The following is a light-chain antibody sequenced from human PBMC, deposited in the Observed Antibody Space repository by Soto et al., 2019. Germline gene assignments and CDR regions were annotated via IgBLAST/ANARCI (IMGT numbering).Light chain of an antibody. CDR2: EVD. Sequence: QSALTQPASVSGSLGQSITISCTGTSGDIGAFNYVSWYQQHPGKAPKLIIYEVDNRPSVVSNRFSGSKSGNTASLTISALQAEDEADYNCSSYTGGSTYWVVGGGTKRAGL. J-gene: IGLJ3*02. CDR1: SGDIGAFNY. V-gene: IGLV2-14*01. CDR3: SSYTGGSTYWV.